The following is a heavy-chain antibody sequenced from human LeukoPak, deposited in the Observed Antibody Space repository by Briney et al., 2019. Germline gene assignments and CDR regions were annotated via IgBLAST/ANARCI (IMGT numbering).Heavy chain of an antibody. Sequence: GGSLRLSCAASGFTFSSHWMSWVRQAPGKGLEWVANIKQDGSEKYYVDSVKGRFPISRDNAKNSLYLQMNSLRAEDTAVYYCARVGWFGGANLDYWGQGTLVTVSS. D-gene: IGHD3-10*01. CDR1: GFTFSSHW. V-gene: IGHV3-7*01. CDR3: ARVGWFGGANLDY. CDR2: IKQDGSEK. J-gene: IGHJ4*02.